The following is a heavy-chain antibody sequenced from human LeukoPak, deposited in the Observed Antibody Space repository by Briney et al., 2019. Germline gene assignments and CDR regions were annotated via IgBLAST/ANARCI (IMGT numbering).Heavy chain of an antibody. CDR1: GGSLSSYY. D-gene: IGHD1-26*01. V-gene: IGHV4-59*01. Sequence: SETLSLTCTVSGGSLSSYYWSWIRQPPGKGLEWIGYIYYSGSTNYNPSLKSRVTISVDTSKNQFSLKLSSVTAADTAVYYCARGGVYYYMDVWGKGTTVTVSS. CDR3: ARGGVYYYMDV. J-gene: IGHJ6*03. CDR2: IYYSGST.